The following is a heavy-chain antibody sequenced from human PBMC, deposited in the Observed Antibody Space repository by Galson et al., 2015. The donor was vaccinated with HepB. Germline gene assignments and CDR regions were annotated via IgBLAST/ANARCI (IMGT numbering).Heavy chain of an antibody. CDR3: ATERGGWGGRDFDH. Sequence: SLRLSCAASGFTFSIYSMHWVRQAPGKGLEWVALMSYDGSTKYYGDSVKGRFTISRDNSKNMVYLQMDSLRGEDTAMYYCATERGGWGGRDFDHWGQGTLVSVSS. D-gene: IGHD3-16*01. CDR1: GFTFSIYS. V-gene: IGHV3-30*04. CDR2: MSYDGSTK. J-gene: IGHJ4*02.